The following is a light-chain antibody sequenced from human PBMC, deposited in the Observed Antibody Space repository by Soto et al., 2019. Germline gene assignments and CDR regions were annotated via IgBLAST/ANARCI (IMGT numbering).Light chain of an antibody. J-gene: IGKJ1*01. CDR3: MQHTHWPWT. CDR1: QSLVYSDGNTY. V-gene: IGKV2-30*01. CDR2: KVS. Sequence: DVVMTQSPLSLPVTLGQPASISCRSRQSLVYSDGNTYLHWFQQRPGQSPRLLIHKVSIRDSGVPDRFSGSGSGTDFTLKISRVEPEDVGVYYCMQHTHWPWTFGQGTKVEF.